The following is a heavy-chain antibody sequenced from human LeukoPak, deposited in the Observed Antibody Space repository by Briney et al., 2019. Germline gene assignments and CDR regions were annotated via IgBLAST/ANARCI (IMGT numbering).Heavy chain of an antibody. Sequence: GASVKVSCKASGYTFTSYGISWVRQAPGQGLEWMGWISAYNGNTNYAQKLQGRVTMTTDTSTSTAYMELRSLRSDDTAAYYCARDGDIVVVPAAMDYWGQGTLVTVSS. CDR3: ARDGDIVVVPAAMDY. D-gene: IGHD2-2*01. J-gene: IGHJ4*02. CDR1: GYTFTSYG. V-gene: IGHV1-18*01. CDR2: ISAYNGNT.